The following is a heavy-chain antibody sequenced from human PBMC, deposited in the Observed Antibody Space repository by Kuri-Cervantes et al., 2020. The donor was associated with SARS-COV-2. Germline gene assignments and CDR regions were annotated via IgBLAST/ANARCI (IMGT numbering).Heavy chain of an antibody. D-gene: IGHD5-18*01. CDR2: INYNAEST. J-gene: IGHJ4*02. V-gene: IGHV3-23*01. Sequence: GGSLRLSCAASGFTFTTFAMGWVRQAPGKGLEWVSTINYNAESTYHADSVKGRFTISRDNSKNTLYLQMNSLRAEDTAVYYCAKGGYSYGYAGHFDYWGQGTLVTVSS. CDR1: GFTFTTFA. CDR3: AKGGYSYGYAGHFDY.